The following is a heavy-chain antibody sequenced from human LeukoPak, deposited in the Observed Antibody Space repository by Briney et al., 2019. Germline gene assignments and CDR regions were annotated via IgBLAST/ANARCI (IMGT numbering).Heavy chain of an antibody. CDR2: ISAYNGNT. J-gene: IGHJ4*02. CDR1: GYTFTSYG. V-gene: IGHV1-18*01. Sequence: ASVKVSCKASGYTFTSYGISWVRQAPGQGLEWMGWISAYNGNTNYAQKLQGRVTMTTDTSTSTAYMELRSLRSDDTAVYYCARDFQAAISGWYYFDYWGQGTLVTVSS. D-gene: IGHD6-19*01. CDR3: ARDFQAAISGWYYFDY.